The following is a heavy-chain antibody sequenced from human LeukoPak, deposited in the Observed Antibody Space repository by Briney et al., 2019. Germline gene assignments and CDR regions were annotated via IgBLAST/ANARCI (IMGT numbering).Heavy chain of an antibody. V-gene: IGHV3-23*01. CDR2: IRSSGGRT. J-gene: IGHJ4*02. CDR1: GFTFNSYA. D-gene: IGHD6-13*01. Sequence: GGALRLSCVASGFTFNSYAMSWVRQAPGEGLEWVSIIRSSGGRTYYTASVNGRFTISRDNSKNTLYLQMTSLRAEDTAVYYCAKRLSYSSSWYYFDYWGQGTLVTVSS. CDR3: AKRLSYSSSWYYFDY.